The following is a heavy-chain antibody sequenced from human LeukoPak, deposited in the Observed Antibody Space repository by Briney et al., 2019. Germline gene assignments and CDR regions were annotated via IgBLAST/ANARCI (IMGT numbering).Heavy chain of an antibody. CDR3: ARQSFIAGDNWNYVLNGDDALDI. D-gene: IGHD1-7*01. Sequence: ASVKVSCKASGYTFSRYGITWVRQAPGQGLEWRGWITAYDGNTNFAQNFQARVTMTTDTSTNTAYMELRSLRSDGTAVYYCARQSFIAGDNWNYVLNGDDALDIWGQGTMVTVSS. CDR2: ITAYDGNT. V-gene: IGHV1-18*01. J-gene: IGHJ3*02. CDR1: GYTFSRYG.